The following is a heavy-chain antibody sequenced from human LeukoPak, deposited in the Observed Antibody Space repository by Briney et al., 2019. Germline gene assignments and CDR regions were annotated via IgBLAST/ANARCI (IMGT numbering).Heavy chain of an antibody. Sequence: SETLSLTCTVSGGSISSYYWSWIRQPAGKGLEWIGRIHTSGSTNYNPSLKSRVTMSVDTSKKQFSLKLTSVTAADTAVYYCARDHHGGNSYFDYWGQGTLVTVSS. V-gene: IGHV4-4*07. D-gene: IGHD4-23*01. J-gene: IGHJ4*02. CDR3: ARDHHGGNSYFDY. CDR1: GGSISSYY. CDR2: IHTSGST.